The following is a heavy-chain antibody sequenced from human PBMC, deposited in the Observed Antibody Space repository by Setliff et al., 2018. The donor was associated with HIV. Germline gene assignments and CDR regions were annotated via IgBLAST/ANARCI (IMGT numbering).Heavy chain of an antibody. CDR2: INGSGNT. V-gene: IGHV4-39*01. CDR1: GGSISSTSYY. Sequence: SETLSLTCIVSGGSISSTSYYWGWIRQPPGRGLKWIGSINGSGNTFYNPSLKNRVTIYVDTSKNQFSLRLNSVTAADTAAYYCVGHGGWYGGSEYFQHWGQGTLGTVS. J-gene: IGHJ1*01. CDR3: VGHGGWYGGSEYFQH. D-gene: IGHD6-19*01.